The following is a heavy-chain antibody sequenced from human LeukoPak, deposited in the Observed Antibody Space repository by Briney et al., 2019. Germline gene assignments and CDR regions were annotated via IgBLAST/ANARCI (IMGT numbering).Heavy chain of an antibody. CDR3: AKDLQYNNWYFPY. D-gene: IGHD1-1*01. CDR1: GFTFSTYG. CDR2: ISGSNDNT. Sequence: PGGSLRLSCAASGFTFSTYGMSWVRQAQGKWLEWVSTISGSNDNTYYADSVKGRFTISRDSSKNTLYLQMNILRAEDTAVYYCAKDLQYNNWYFPYWGQGTLVTVSS. V-gene: IGHV3-23*01. J-gene: IGHJ4*02.